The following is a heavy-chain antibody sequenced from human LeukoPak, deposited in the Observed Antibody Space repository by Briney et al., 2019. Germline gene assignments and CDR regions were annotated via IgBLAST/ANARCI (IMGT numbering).Heavy chain of an antibody. CDR3: ARVMTTVTWWFDP. Sequence: ASVKVSCKASGYTFTGYYMHWVRQAPGQGLEWMGWINPNSGGTNYAQKFQGRVTMTRDTSISTAYMELSRLRSDDTAVYYCARVMTTVTWWFDPWGRGTLVTVSS. CDR1: GYTFTGYY. J-gene: IGHJ5*02. D-gene: IGHD4-11*01. V-gene: IGHV1-2*02. CDR2: INPNSGGT.